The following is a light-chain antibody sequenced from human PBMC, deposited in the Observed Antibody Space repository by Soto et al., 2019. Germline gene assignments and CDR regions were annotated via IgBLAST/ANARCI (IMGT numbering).Light chain of an antibody. Sequence: QSVLTQPPSVSAAPGQKVTISCSGSSSNIGNNYVSWYQQLPGTAPKLLIYHNNKRPSGIPDRFSGSKSGTSATLGITGLQIGDEADYYCGTWDSSLSAGVFGGGTKLPVL. V-gene: IGLV1-51*01. CDR2: HNN. J-gene: IGLJ2*01. CDR3: GTWDSSLSAGV. CDR1: SSNIGNNY.